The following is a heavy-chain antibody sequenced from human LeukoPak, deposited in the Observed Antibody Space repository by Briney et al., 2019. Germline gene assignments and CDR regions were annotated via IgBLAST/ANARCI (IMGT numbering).Heavy chain of an antibody. CDR3: ARERNHLTGLPGYGMDV. V-gene: IGHV3-66*01. J-gene: IGHJ6*02. Sequence: GGSLRLSCAASGFTVSSNYMSWVRQAPGKGLEWVSVIYSGGSTYYADSVKGRFTISRDNSKNTLYLQMMSLRAEDTAVYYCARERNHLTGLPGYGMDVWGQGTTVTVSS. CDR2: IYSGGST. D-gene: IGHD1-14*01. CDR1: GFTVSSNY.